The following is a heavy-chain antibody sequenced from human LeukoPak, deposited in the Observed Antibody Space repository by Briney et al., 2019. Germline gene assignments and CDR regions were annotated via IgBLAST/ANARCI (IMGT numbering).Heavy chain of an antibody. CDR3: ARVGSSWPHYYFDS. J-gene: IGHJ4*02. D-gene: IGHD6-13*01. Sequence: SETLSLTCAVSGGSISSSNWWSWVRQPPGKGLEWIGEIYHSGSTNYNPSLKSRVTISVDKSKNQFSLKLTSVTAADTAVYYCARVGSSWPHYYFDSWGRGTLVTVSS. V-gene: IGHV4-4*02. CDR1: GGSISSSNW. CDR2: IYHSGST.